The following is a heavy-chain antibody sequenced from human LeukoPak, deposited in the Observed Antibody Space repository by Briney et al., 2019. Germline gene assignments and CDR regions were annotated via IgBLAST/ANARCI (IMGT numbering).Heavy chain of an antibody. V-gene: IGHV4-61*02. J-gene: IGHJ3*02. CDR1: GGSISSGSYY. D-gene: IGHD3-22*01. Sequence: SQTLSLTCTVSGGSISSGSYYWSWIRQPAGKGLEWIGRIYTSGSTNYNPSLKSRVTISVDTSKNQFSLKLSSVTAADTAVYYCARHLRQYYHESSGYLGAFDIWGQGTMVTVSS. CDR2: IYTSGST. CDR3: ARHLRQYYHESSGYLGAFDI.